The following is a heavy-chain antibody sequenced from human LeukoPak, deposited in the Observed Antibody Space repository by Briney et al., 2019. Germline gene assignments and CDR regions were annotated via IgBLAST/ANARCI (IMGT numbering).Heavy chain of an antibody. J-gene: IGHJ5*02. CDR1: GYTFTSYA. CDR3: GREAGIAAADYNWFDP. Sequence: ASVKVSCKASGYTFTSYAMHWVRQAPGQRLEWMGWINAGNGNTKYSQKFQGRVTITRDTSASTAYMELSSLRSEDTAVYYCGREAGIAAADYNWFDPWGQGTLVTVSS. CDR2: INAGNGNT. V-gene: IGHV1-3*01. D-gene: IGHD6-13*01.